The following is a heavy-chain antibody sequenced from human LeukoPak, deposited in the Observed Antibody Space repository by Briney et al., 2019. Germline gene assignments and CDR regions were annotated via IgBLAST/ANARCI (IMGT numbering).Heavy chain of an antibody. CDR3: ARAGDDYGGSDY. J-gene: IGHJ4*02. Sequence: GGSLRLSCAASGFTFSSYSVNWVRQAPGKGLEWVSSISSSSSYIYYADSVKGRFTISRDNAKNSLYLQMNSLRAEDTAVYYCARAGDDYGGSDYWGQGTLVTVSS. V-gene: IGHV3-21*01. D-gene: IGHD4-23*01. CDR1: GFTFSSYS. CDR2: ISSSSSYI.